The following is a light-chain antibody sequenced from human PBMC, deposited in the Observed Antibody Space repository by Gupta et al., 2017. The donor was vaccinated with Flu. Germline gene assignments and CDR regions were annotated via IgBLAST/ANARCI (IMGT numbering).Light chain of an antibody. CDR3: RLHYDWALFA. Sequence: ATLSLSPGESAALSSRNGQSVDESLAWYEQKPDQAPRLLIYDASKRVAGIPDRFSGGGCGTDFALPITRREPADFTVYYCRLHYDWALFAFGPGTKV. CDR1: QSVDES. V-gene: IGKV3-11*01. CDR2: DAS. J-gene: IGKJ3*01.